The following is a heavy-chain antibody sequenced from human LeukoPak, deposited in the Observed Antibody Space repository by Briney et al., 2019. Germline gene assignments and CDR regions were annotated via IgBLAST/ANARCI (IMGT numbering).Heavy chain of an antibody. Sequence: GGSLRLSCTTSGLTFSTSGLNWVRQAPGKGLEWVASIGPTGFDRYHADSIKGRFTISRDNANNFLYLQMDSLRAEDTAVYYCATETNGRHYDYWGQGTLLTVSS. CDR3: ATETNGRHYDY. D-gene: IGHD1-14*01. CDR1: GLTFSTSG. J-gene: IGHJ4*02. V-gene: IGHV3-21*06. CDR2: IGPTGFDR.